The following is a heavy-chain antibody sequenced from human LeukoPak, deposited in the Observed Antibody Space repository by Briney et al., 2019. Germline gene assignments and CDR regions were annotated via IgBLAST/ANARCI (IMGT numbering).Heavy chain of an antibody. D-gene: IGHD4-17*01. CDR3: ATSPGAFPRSYDH. CDR1: GFRFSSYA. J-gene: IGHJ4*02. CDR2: ITGSGANT. V-gene: IGHV3-23*01. Sequence: GGSLRLSCAASGFRFSSYAMNWVRQAPGKGLEWVPAITGSGANTYSADSVKGRFTISRDNSENTLFLQMNSLRAEDTAVYYCATSPGAFPRSYDHWGQGTLVTVSS.